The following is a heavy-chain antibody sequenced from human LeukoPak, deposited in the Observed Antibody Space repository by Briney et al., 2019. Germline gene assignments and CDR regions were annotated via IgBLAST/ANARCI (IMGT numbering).Heavy chain of an antibody. CDR3: ARLGIGVVPSAMLGDYYFDY. D-gene: IGHD2-2*01. J-gene: IGHJ4*02. V-gene: IGHV4-59*08. Sequence: SETLSLTCTVSGGSISSYYWSWIRQPPGKGLEWIGYIYYSGSTKYNPSLKGRVTISVDTSKNQFSLKLTFVTAADTAVYYCARLGIGVVPSAMLGDYYFDYWGQGTLVTVSS. CDR1: GGSISSYY. CDR2: IYYSGST.